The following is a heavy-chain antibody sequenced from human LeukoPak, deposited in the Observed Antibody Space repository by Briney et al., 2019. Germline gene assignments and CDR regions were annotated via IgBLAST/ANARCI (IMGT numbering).Heavy chain of an antibody. Sequence: GGSLRLSCAASGFTLSDYYMSWIRQAPGKGLEWVSYISSSGSTIYYADSVKGRFTISRDNAKNSLYLQMNSLRAEDTAVYYCARSYCSRTSFKKGSYYYYMDVWGKGTTVTVSS. CDR3: ARSYCSRTSFKKGSYYYYMDV. CDR1: GFTLSDYY. CDR2: ISSSGSTI. J-gene: IGHJ6*03. D-gene: IGHD2-2*01. V-gene: IGHV3-11*04.